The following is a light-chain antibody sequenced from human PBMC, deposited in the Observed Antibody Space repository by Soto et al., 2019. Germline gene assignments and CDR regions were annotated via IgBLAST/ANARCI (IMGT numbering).Light chain of an antibody. CDR2: VVN. V-gene: IGLV2-11*01. CDR1: SSDVGDYNY. Sequence: QSALTQPRSVSGSPGQSVTSSCTGPSSDVGDYNYVSWYQQHPGKAPKLLIYVVNMRPSGVPDRFSGSKSGNTASLTISGLQAEDEADYSCCSYAGSYTWVFGGGTKLTVL. CDR3: CSYAGSYTWV. J-gene: IGLJ3*02.